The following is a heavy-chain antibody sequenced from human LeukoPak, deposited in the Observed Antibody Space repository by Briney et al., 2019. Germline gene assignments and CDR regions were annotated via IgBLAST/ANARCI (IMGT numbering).Heavy chain of an antibody. V-gene: IGHV4-59*01. Sequence: SETLSLTCTVSGGSISGYYWNWIRQSPGKGLEWIGYIYYSGSTKYNLSLKSRVTTSVDTSKNQFSLKLSSVTAADTAVYYCARAGAYGDYVMDYWGQGTPVTVSS. CDR2: IYYSGST. J-gene: IGHJ4*02. CDR3: ARAGAYGDYVMDY. D-gene: IGHD4-17*01. CDR1: GGSISGYY.